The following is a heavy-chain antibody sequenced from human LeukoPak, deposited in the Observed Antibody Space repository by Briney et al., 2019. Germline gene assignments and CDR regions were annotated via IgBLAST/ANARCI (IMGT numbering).Heavy chain of an antibody. CDR3: ARQPIIDYYYYMDV. V-gene: IGHV4-39*01. D-gene: IGHD2-15*01. CDR1: GVSISSSSYY. J-gene: IGHJ6*03. CDR2: IYYSGST. Sequence: SDTLSLTCTVSGVSISSSSYYWGWIRQPPGKGLEGIGSIYYSGSTYYNPSLKSRVTISVDTSKNQFSLKLSSVTAADTAVYYCARQPIIDYYYYMDVWGKGTTVTVSS.